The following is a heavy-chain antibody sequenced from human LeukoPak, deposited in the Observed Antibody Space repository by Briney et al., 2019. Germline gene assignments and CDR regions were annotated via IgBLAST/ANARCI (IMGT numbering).Heavy chain of an antibody. D-gene: IGHD4-23*01. CDR1: GFTVSGND. CDR2: IYSDDTT. CDR3: ARRAGGYSHPYDY. J-gene: IGHJ4*02. V-gene: IGHV3-53*01. Sequence: GGSLRLSCAVSGFTVSGNDMSWIRQGPGKGLEWVSLIYSDDTTLYADSVKGRFTISRDISKNTLYLQMSSLRAEATAVYYCARRAGGYSHPYDYWGQGVLVTVSS.